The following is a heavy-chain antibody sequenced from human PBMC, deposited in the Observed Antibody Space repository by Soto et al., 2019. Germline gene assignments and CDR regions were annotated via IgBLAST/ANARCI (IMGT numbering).Heavy chain of an antibody. V-gene: IGHV3-74*01. CDR3: ASSARDGYNRGDY. D-gene: IGHD5-12*01. J-gene: IGHJ4*02. CDR2: INSDGSST. CDR1: GFTFSSYW. Sequence: GGSLRLSCAASGFTFSSYWMHWVRQAPGKGLVWVSRINSDGSSTSYADSVKGRFTISRDNAKNTLYLQMNSLRAEDTAVYYCASSARDGYNRGDYWGQGTLVTVSS.